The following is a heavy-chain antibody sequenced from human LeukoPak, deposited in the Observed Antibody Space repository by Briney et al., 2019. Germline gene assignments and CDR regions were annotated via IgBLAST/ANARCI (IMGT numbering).Heavy chain of an antibody. Sequence: SETLSLTCTVSGGSISSSSYYCGWTRQPPGKGLGWIGSIYYSGSTYYNPSLKSRVTISVDTSKNQFSLKLSSVTAADTAVYYCAREGGSYYFDYWGQGTLVTVSS. CDR3: AREGGSYYFDY. D-gene: IGHD1-26*01. V-gene: IGHV4-39*02. J-gene: IGHJ4*02. CDR2: IYYSGST. CDR1: GGSISSSSYY.